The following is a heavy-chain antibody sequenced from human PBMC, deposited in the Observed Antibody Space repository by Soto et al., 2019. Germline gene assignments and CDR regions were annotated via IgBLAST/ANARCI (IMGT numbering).Heavy chain of an antibody. J-gene: IGHJ6*02. CDR1: GYTFTNYW. V-gene: IGHV5-51*01. Sequence: GESLKISCKGSGYTFTNYWIGWVRQMPGKGLEWMGIIYAGDSDTRYSPSFQGQVTFSVDMSINAAYLQWSSLRASDTAVYYCARGYCSGGTCYSKRDFYYGLDVWGQGTTVTV. D-gene: IGHD2-15*01. CDR2: IYAGDSDT. CDR3: ARGYCSGGTCYSKRDFYYGLDV.